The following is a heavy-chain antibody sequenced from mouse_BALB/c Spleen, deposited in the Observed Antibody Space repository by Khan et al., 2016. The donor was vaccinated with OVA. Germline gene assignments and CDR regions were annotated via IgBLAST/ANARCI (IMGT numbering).Heavy chain of an antibody. V-gene: IGHV1S56*01. CDR2: IYPGDDST. D-gene: IGHD2-4*01. CDR1: GYPFTSYD. Sequence: QVQLQQSGPELVKPGALVKISCKASGYPFTSYDVNWVKQMPGPGLEWIGWIYPGDDSTKYNEKFKVKATLPADRSSSTSYLPLSSLTSDHSAVYVCAREGLRGVALDYWGQGTSVTVSS. CDR3: AREGLRGVALDY. J-gene: IGHJ4*01.